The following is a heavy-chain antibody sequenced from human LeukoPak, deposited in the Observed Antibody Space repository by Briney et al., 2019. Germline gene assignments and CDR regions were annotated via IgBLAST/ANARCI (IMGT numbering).Heavy chain of an antibody. CDR3: ARDKTDFWSGYYIDY. Sequence: GGSLGLSCAASGLTVTNNHMTWVRQAPGKGLEWVSVIYSGGSTYYADSVKGRFTISRDNSKNTLYLQMNSLRAEDTAVYYCARDKTDFWSGYYIDYWGQGTLVTVSS. CDR2: IYSGGST. V-gene: IGHV3-66*02. J-gene: IGHJ4*02. CDR1: GLTVTNNH. D-gene: IGHD3-3*01.